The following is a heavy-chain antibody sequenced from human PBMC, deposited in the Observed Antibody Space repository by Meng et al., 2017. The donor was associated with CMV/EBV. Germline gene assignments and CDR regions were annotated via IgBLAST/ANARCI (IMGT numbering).Heavy chain of an antibody. CDR2: IIPIFGTA. Sequence: SVKVSCKASGGTFSSYAISWVRQAPGQGLEWMGGIIPIFGTANYAQKFQGRVTITTDESTSTAYMELSSVTAADTAVYYCARALRGYYYYYYGMDVWGQGTTVTVSS. V-gene: IGHV1-69*05. J-gene: IGHJ6*02. D-gene: IGHD4-23*01. CDR1: GGTFSSYA. CDR3: ARALRGYYYYYYGMDV.